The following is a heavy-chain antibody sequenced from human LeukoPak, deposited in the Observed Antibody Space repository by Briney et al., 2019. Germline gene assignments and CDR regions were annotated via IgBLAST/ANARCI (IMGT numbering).Heavy chain of an antibody. D-gene: IGHD3-22*01. CDR2: INPSGGST. V-gene: IGHV1-46*01. CDR1: RYTFTSYY. J-gene: IGHJ4*02. Sequence: GASVKVSCKASRYTFTSYYMHWVRQAPGQGLEWMGIINPSGGSTSYAQKFQGRVTMTRDTSTSTVYMELSSLRSEDTAVYYCARDRDNYYDSSGFNYFDYWGQGTLVTVSS. CDR3: ARDRDNYYDSSGFNYFDY.